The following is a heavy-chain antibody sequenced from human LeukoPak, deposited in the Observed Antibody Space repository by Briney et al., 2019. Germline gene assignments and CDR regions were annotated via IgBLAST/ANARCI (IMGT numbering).Heavy chain of an antibody. CDR1: GFTFSSYA. D-gene: IGHD5-12*01. V-gene: IGHV3-23*01. Sequence: GGSLRLSCAASGFTFSSYAMSWVRQAPGKGLEWVSAISGSGGSTYYADSVKGRLTISRDNSKNTLYLQMNSLRAEDTAVYYCAKVPNDYGPFYYYYYGMDVWGQGTTVTVSS. CDR3: AKVPNDYGPFYYYYYGMDV. CDR2: ISGSGGST. J-gene: IGHJ6*02.